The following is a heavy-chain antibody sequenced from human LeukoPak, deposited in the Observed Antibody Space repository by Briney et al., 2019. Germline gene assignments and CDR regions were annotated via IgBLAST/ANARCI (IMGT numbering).Heavy chain of an antibody. CDR1: GFTFSSYA. D-gene: IGHD3-10*01. CDR2: ISGSGGST. J-gene: IGHJ4*02. Sequence: PGGSLRLSCAASGFTFSSYAMSWVRQAPGKGLEWVSAISGSGGSTYYADSVKGRFTISRDNSKNTLYLQMNSLRAEDTAVYYCAKDLYYYGSGSYLDYWGQGTLVTVSS. V-gene: IGHV3-23*01. CDR3: AKDLYYYGSGSYLDY.